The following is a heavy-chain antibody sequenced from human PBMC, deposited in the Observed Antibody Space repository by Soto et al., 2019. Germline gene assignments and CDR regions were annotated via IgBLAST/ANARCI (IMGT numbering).Heavy chain of an antibody. V-gene: IGHV1-69*04. CDR3: ARDPHPFIVATIGPFDY. J-gene: IGHJ4*02. CDR1: GCTFSSYT. Sequence: SVKVSCKASGCTFSSYTISWVRQAPGQGLEWMGRIIPILGIANYAQKFQGRVTITADKSTSTAYMELSSLRSEDTAVYYCARDPHPFIVATIGPFDYWGQGTLVTVSS. CDR2: IIPILGIA. D-gene: IGHD5-12*01.